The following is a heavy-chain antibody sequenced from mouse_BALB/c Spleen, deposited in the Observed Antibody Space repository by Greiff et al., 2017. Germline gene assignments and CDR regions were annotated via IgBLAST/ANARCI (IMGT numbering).Heavy chain of an antibody. D-gene: IGHD1-2*01. J-gene: IGHJ3*01. CDR3: ARTYGYEGWFAY. CDR2: ISYSGST. Sequence: EVQLQQSGPGLVKPSQSLSLTCTVTGYSITSDYAWNWIRQFPGNKLEWMGYISYSGSTSYNPSLKSRISITRDTSKNQFFLQLNSVTTEDTATYYCARTYGYEGWFAYWGQGTLVTVSA. V-gene: IGHV3-2*02. CDR1: GYSITSDYA.